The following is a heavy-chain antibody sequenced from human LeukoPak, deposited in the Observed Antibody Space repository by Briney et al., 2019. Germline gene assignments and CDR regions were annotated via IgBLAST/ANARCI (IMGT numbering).Heavy chain of an antibody. D-gene: IGHD1-26*01. J-gene: IGHJ4*02. CDR3: ARGDQMTLFDY. Sequence: QSGGSLRLSCAASGFTFSSYGMHWVRQAPGKGLVWVSRINSDGSSTSYADSVKGRFTISRDNAKNTLYLQMNSLRAEDTAVYYCARGDQMTLFDYWGQGTLVTVSS. CDR2: INSDGSST. V-gene: IGHV3-74*01. CDR1: GFTFSSYG.